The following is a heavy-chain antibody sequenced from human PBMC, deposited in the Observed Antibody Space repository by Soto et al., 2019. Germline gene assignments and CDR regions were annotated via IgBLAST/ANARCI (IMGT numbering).Heavy chain of an antibody. V-gene: IGHV1-46*01. CDR1: GYTFTSYY. CDR2: INPSGGST. CDR3: ARSYGAAGIDY. Sequence: ASVKVSCKASGYTFTSYYMHWVRQAPGQGLEWMGIINPSGGSTSYAQKFQGRVTVTRDTSTSTVYMELSSLRSEDTAVYYCARSYGAAGIDYWGQGTLVTVSS. D-gene: IGHD6-13*01. J-gene: IGHJ4*02.